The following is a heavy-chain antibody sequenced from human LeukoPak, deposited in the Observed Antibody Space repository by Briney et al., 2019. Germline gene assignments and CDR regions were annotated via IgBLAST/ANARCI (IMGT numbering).Heavy chain of an antibody. V-gene: IGHV1-18*01. CDR3: AREDSCSGTSCYRR. J-gene: IGHJ4*02. D-gene: IGHD2-2*01. Sequence: ASVKVSCKTSGYTFTNYNVVWVRQAPGQGLEWMGWISSCNGNTNYAQKFQGRVTMTTDTSTTTTYMELQSLMSDDAAVYYCAREDSCSGTSCYRRWGQGTLVTVSS. CDR2: ISSCNGNT. CDR1: GYTFTNYN.